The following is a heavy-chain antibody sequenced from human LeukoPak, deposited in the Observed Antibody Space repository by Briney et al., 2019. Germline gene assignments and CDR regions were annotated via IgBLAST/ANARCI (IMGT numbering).Heavy chain of an antibody. Sequence: ASVKVSRKASGYTFTGYYMHWVRQAPGQGLEWMGWINPNSGGTNYAQKFQGGVTMTRDTSISTAYMELSRLRSDDTAVYYCARDRRRIAAAPIDYWGQGTLVTVSS. D-gene: IGHD6-13*01. CDR1: GYTFTGYY. J-gene: IGHJ4*02. V-gene: IGHV1-2*02. CDR3: ARDRRRIAAAPIDY. CDR2: INPNSGGT.